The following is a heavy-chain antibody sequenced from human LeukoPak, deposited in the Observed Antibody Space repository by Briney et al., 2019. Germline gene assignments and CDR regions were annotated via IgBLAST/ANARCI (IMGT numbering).Heavy chain of an antibody. CDR1: GFTFSSYW. CDR2: INSDGSST. Sequence: GGSLRLSCAASGFTFSSYWMHWVRQAPGKGLVWVSRINSDGSSTSYAASVKGRFTISSDNAKNTLYLQMNSLRAEDTAVYYCARGHLESYYYDSSGYWGIYYYYGMDVWGQGTTVTVSS. V-gene: IGHV3-74*01. D-gene: IGHD3-22*01. CDR3: ARGHLESYYYDSSGYWGIYYYYGMDV. J-gene: IGHJ6*02.